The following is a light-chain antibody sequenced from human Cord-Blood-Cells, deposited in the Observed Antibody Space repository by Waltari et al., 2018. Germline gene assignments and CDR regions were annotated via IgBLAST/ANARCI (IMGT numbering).Light chain of an antibody. J-gene: IGLJ2*01. V-gene: IGLV2-8*01. Sequence: QSALTQPPSASGSPGQSVTISCTGTSSDVGGYNYVSWYQQHPGKAPKLMIYEVSKRPSGVPDRFSGSKSGNQASLTVSGLQAEDEADYYCSSYAGSNNVVFGGGTKLTVL. CDR3: SSYAGSNNVV. CDR2: EVS. CDR1: SSDVGGYNY.